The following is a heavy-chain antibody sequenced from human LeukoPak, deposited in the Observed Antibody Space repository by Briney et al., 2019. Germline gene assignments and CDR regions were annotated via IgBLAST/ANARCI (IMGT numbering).Heavy chain of an antibody. Sequence: SGGSLRLSCAASGFTFSSYNMNWVRQAPGKGLEWVSSISSSSSYIYYADSVKGRFTISRDNAKNSLYLQMNSLRAEDTAVYYCARAGPLRTPYDYWGQGTLVTVSS. CDR3: ARAGPLRTPYDY. CDR2: ISSSSSYI. V-gene: IGHV3-21*01. D-gene: IGHD2-15*01. J-gene: IGHJ4*02. CDR1: GFTFSSYN.